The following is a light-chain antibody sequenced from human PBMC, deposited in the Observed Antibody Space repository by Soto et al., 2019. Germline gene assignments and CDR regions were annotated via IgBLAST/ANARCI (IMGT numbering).Light chain of an antibody. CDR3: QQHITWPLT. Sequence: EIVLTQSPDTLSLSPGERATLSCRASQSVITSLAWYQQKPGQAPRLLVYDASNRATGIPTRFSGSGSGTDFTFSVSNLEPEDFAVYYCQQHITWPLTFGGGTKVEIK. V-gene: IGKV3-11*01. CDR2: DAS. CDR1: QSVITS. J-gene: IGKJ4*01.